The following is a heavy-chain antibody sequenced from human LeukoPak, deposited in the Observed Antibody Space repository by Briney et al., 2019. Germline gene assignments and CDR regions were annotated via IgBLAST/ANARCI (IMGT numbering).Heavy chain of an antibody. D-gene: IGHD2-8*01. J-gene: IGHJ6*03. CDR1: GYSISSGYY. V-gene: IGHV4-38-2*01. CDR3: ARTTSNGYYYYMDV. CDR2: IYHSGST. Sequence: SETLSLTCAVSGYSISSGYYWGWIRPPPGKGLEWIGSIYHSGSTYYNPSLKSRVTISVDTSKNQFSLKLSSVTAADTAVHYCARTTSNGYYYYMDVWGKGTTVTVSS.